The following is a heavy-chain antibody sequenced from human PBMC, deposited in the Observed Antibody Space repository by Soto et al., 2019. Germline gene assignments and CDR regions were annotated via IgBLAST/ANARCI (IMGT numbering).Heavy chain of an antibody. CDR2: TWYDGSNE. CDR3: ARYMTTDIGGY. CDR1: GFTFSHYG. V-gene: IGHV3-33*01. Sequence: QVQLVESGGGVVQPGRSLRLSCAASGFTFSHYGMHWVRQAPGKGLEWVAATWYDGSNEYYEDSVKGRFTISRDNSKNMLYLQMNSLRAEDTAVYYCARYMTTDIGGYWGQGTLVTVSS. J-gene: IGHJ4*02.